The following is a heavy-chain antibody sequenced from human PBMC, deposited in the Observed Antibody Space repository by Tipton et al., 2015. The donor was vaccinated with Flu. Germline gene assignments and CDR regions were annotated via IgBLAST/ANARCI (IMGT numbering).Heavy chain of an antibody. CDR1: GGSISSVSHY. Sequence: PGLVKPSETLSLTCAVSGGSISSVSHYWGWIRQPPGKGLEWIGTIYHSGSTYYNPSLKSRLTISVDTSKNQFSLKLSSVTAADTAVYYCARRDYSNYVSVPKNWFDSWGQGILVTVSS. J-gene: IGHJ5*01. D-gene: IGHD4-11*01. V-gene: IGHV4-39*07. CDR2: IYHSGST. CDR3: ARRDYSNYVSVPKNWFDS.